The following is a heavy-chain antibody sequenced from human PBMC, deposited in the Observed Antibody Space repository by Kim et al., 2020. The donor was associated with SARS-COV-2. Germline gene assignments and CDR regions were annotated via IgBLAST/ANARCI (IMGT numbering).Heavy chain of an antibody. CDR3: ARGEQPDSFGY. D-gene: IGHD6-13*01. V-gene: IGHV4-34*01. CDR2: INHSGST. Sequence: SETLSLTCAVYGGSFSGYYWSWIRQPPGKGLEWIGEINHSGSTNYNPSLKSRVTISVDTSKNQFSLNLSSVTAADTAVYNCARGEQPDSFGYWGQVTLVT. J-gene: IGHJ4*02. CDR1: GGSFSGYY.